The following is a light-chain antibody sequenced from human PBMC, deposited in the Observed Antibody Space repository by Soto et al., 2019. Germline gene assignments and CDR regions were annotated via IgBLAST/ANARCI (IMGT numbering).Light chain of an antibody. Sequence: DIVMTQSPDSLAVSLGERATINCKSSQSVLYSSDNKNYLAWYQQKPGQPPKLLIYWASTRESGVPDRFSGSGSGTDFTLAISNLQAEDVAVYYCQQYYSTPQTFGPGTKVDIK. CDR2: WAS. V-gene: IGKV4-1*01. J-gene: IGKJ3*01. CDR3: QQYYSTPQT. CDR1: QSVLYSSDNKNY.